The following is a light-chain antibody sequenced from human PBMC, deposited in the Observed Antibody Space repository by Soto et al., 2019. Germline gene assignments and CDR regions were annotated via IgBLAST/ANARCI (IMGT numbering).Light chain of an antibody. Sequence: DIQMTQSPSSLSASVGDRVTITCRASQDMRNDLGWDQQKPGKAPKRLVYLASSLQSGVPSRFTGSGSGTEFTLTISSLQPEDFATYSCQQYTNWPPVTFGPGTKVDI. V-gene: IGKV1-17*01. J-gene: IGKJ3*01. CDR3: QQYTNWPPVT. CDR2: LAS. CDR1: QDMRND.